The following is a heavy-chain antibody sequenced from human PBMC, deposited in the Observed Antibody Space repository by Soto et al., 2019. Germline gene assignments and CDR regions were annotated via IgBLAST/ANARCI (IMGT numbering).Heavy chain of an antibody. CDR2: IISKTDGAAT. V-gene: IGHV3-15*07. CDR3: ATDFSKYSGSYHDY. D-gene: IGHD1-26*01. J-gene: IGHJ4*02. CDR1: GFTFSNAW. Sequence: GGSLRLSCVAFGFTFSNAWMNWLRPAPGKGLEWVGRIISKTDGAATDFAAPVKGRFSISRDDSENTLYLQMNSLQIEDTAVYYCATDFSKYSGSYHDYWGQGTLVTVPQ.